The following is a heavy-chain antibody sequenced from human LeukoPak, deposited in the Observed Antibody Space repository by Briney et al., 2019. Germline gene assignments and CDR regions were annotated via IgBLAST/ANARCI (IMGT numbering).Heavy chain of an antibody. D-gene: IGHD3-10*01. J-gene: IGHJ3*02. V-gene: IGHV3-33*01. CDR3: ARVGVANGRAGNAFDI. CDR1: GFTFSSYG. Sequence: GGSLRLSCAASGFTFSSYGMHWVRQAPGKGLEWVAVIWYDGSNKYYADSVKGRFTISRDNSKNTLYLQMNSLRAEDTAVYYCARVGVANGRAGNAFDIWGQGTMVTVSP. CDR2: IWYDGSNK.